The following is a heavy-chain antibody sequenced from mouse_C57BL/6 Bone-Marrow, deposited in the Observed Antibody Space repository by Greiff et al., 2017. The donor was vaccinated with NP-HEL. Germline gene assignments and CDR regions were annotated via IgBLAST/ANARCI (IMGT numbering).Heavy chain of an antibody. CDR2: ISDGGSYT. Sequence: EVMLVESGGGLVKPGGSLKLSCAASGFTFSSYAMSWVRQTPEKRLEWVATISDGGSYTYYPDNVKGRFTISRDNAKNNLYLQMGHLKSEDTAMYYCAGRGAFPEGYFDVWGTGTTVTVSS. CDR3: AGRGAFPEGYFDV. V-gene: IGHV5-4*03. D-gene: IGHD4-1*01. J-gene: IGHJ1*03. CDR1: GFTFSSYA.